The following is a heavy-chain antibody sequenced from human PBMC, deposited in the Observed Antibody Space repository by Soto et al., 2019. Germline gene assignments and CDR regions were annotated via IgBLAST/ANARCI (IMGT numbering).Heavy chain of an antibody. D-gene: IGHD1-1*01. CDR3: AREPRVSSTGTGAH. CDR1: GFTFSAYW. Sequence: GGSLRLSCSVSGFTFSAYWMHWVRQVPGKGLTWVSRISDDGSTATYADSVKGRFVISRDNAKNSLYLEMNTLRADDSGLYYCAREPRVSSTGTGAHWGRGTLVTVSS. CDR2: ISDDGSTA. J-gene: IGHJ4*02. V-gene: IGHV3-74*01.